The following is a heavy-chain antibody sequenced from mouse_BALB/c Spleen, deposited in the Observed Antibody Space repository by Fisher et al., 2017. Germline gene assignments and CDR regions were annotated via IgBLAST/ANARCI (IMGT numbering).Heavy chain of an antibody. Sequence: KFKGKATLTADKSSSTAYMQLSSLASEDSAVYYCARSRMDYWGQGTSVTVSS. V-gene: IGHV1-87*01. CDR3: ARSRMDY. J-gene: IGHJ4*01.